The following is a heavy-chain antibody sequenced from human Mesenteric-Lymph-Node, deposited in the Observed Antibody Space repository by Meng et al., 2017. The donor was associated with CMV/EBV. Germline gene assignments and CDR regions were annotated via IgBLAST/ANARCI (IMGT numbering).Heavy chain of an antibody. V-gene: IGHV3-30*02. CDR1: GFTFSTYG. CDR3: AKAFLTNSYGMDV. Sequence: GESLKISCAASGFTFSTYGMHWVRQAPGKGLEWVTFIRYDKASKLYADSVKGRFIISRDNSKNTLFLQMNSLRSEDTAIYYCAKAFLTNSYGMDVWGQGTTVTVSS. D-gene: IGHD2-8*01. J-gene: IGHJ6*02. CDR2: IRYDKASK.